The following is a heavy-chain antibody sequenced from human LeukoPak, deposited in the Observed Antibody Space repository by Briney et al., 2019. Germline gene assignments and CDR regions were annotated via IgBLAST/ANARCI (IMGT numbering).Heavy chain of an antibody. V-gene: IGHV1-69*13. CDR1: GGTFSSYA. J-gene: IGHJ3*02. Sequence: SVKVSCKATGGTFSSYAISWVRQAPGQGLEWMGGIIPIFGTANYAQKFQGRVTITADESTSTAYMELSSLRSEDTAVYYCARDPHYYDSSGYRGHAFDIWGQGTMVTVSS. CDR3: ARDPHYYDSSGYRGHAFDI. D-gene: IGHD3-22*01. CDR2: IIPIFGTA.